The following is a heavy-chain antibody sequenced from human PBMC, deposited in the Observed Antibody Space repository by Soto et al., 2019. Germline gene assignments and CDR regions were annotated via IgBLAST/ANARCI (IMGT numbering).Heavy chain of an antibody. CDR2: ISSSGSTI. D-gene: IGHD2-2*03. CDR3: ARVRVLDINDLDAFDI. Sequence: GGSLRLSCAASGFTFSDYYMSWIRQAPGKGLEWVSYISSSGSTIYYADSVKGRFTISRDNAKNSLYLQMNSLRAEDTAVYYCARVRVLDINDLDAFDIWGQGTMVTVSS. V-gene: IGHV3-11*01. J-gene: IGHJ3*02. CDR1: GFTFSDYY.